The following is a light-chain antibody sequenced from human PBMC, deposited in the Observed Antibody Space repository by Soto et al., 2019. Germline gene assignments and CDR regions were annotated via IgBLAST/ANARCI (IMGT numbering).Light chain of an antibody. Sequence: QSALTQPASVSGSPGQSITISCTGTSSDVGGYNYVSWYQQHPGKAPKGMIYEVSNRPSGVSNRFSGSKSGNTASLTISGLQAEDEDDYYCSSYTTSSTFYVFGTGTKLTVL. CDR2: EVS. V-gene: IGLV2-14*01. CDR1: SSDVGGYNY. CDR3: SSYTTSSTFYV. J-gene: IGLJ1*01.